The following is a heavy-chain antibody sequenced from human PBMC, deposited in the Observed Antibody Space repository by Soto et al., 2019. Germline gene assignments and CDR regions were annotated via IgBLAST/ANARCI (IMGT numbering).Heavy chain of an antibody. CDR2: TYYRSKWYN. V-gene: IGHV6-1*01. Sequence: SQILTLTCAISGYRVSNISTPWNWIRPSPSRGLEWLGRTYYRSKWYNDYAVSVKSRVIINPDTSKTQFSLQLNSVTPEDTAVYYCARERYGDYGRGTFDIWGQGTMVTVSS. J-gene: IGHJ3*02. CDR1: GYRVSNISTP. CDR3: ARERYGDYGRGTFDI. D-gene: IGHD4-17*01.